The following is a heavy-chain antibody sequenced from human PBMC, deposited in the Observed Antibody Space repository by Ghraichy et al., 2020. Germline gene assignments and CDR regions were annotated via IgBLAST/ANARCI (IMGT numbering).Heavy chain of an antibody. CDR3: VKDLVGGGFGAYGMDV. D-gene: IGHD2-21*01. J-gene: IGHJ6*02. CDR2: INSDGGST. Sequence: SLRLSCAASGFTFSSYWMHWVRQAPGKGLVWVSRINSDGGSTTYADSVKGRFTISKDNAKNTLYLQMNSLRAEDTAVYYCVKDLVGGGFGAYGMDVWGQGTTVTGSS. V-gene: IGHV3-74*01. CDR1: GFTFSSYW.